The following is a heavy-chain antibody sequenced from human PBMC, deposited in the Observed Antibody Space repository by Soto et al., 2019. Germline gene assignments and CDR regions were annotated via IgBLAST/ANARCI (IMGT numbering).Heavy chain of an antibody. Sequence: EVQLVESGGGLVQPGGSLRLSCAASGFTLSDYWMHWVRQVPGKGLLWVSRISVDGRGTTYADSVKGRFTISRDNAKNTLYLQMDSLRAEDTAVYYCVRAPEQRLIDYWGHGSLVTVSS. D-gene: IGHD6-19*01. V-gene: IGHV3-74*03. CDR3: VRAPEQRLIDY. CDR2: ISVDGRGT. CDR1: GFTLSDYW. J-gene: IGHJ4*01.